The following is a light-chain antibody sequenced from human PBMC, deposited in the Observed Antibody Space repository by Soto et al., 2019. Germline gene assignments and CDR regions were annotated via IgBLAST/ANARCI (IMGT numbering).Light chain of an antibody. CDR1: QTIANY. Sequence: DIQMTQSPSSLSASVGDRVTITCRASQTIANYLNWYQQKPGKAPKLLIYTASSLQSRVPSRFSGSGSGTDFTLTISTLQPEDFATYYCQQTYITPQTFGQGTKVEIK. J-gene: IGKJ1*01. CDR3: QQTYITPQT. V-gene: IGKV1-39*01. CDR2: TAS.